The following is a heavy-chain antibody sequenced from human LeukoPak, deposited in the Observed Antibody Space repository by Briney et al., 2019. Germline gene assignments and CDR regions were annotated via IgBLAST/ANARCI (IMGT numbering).Heavy chain of an antibody. Sequence: GGSLRLACEGSEFTFSNYGMHWVRQAPGKGLEWVTFISYDGRDKYYVDSVKGRFTISRDNSKNTVYLQMNSLRVEDTAIYYCARDHEWLRLDYWGQGSLVTVSS. CDR3: ARDHEWLRLDY. CDR2: ISYDGRDK. V-gene: IGHV3-30*03. J-gene: IGHJ4*02. CDR1: EFTFSNYG. D-gene: IGHD5-12*01.